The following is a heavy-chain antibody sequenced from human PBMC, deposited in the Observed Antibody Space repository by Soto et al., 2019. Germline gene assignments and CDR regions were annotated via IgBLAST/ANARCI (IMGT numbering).Heavy chain of an antibody. D-gene: IGHD3-22*01. CDR3: ARGGYFDSSNHLAY. V-gene: IGHV1-3*01. CDR1: GYTFTSYA. Sequence: AASVKVSCKASGYTFTSYAMHWVRQAPGQRLEWMGWSNAGNGNTKYSQKFQGRVTITRDTSASTAYMELSSLRSEDTAVYYCARGGYFDSSNHLAYWGLGTLVT. J-gene: IGHJ4*02. CDR2: SNAGNGNT.